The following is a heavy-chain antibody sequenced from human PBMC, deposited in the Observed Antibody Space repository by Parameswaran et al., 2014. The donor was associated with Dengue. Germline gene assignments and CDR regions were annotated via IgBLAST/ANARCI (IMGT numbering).Heavy chain of an antibody. V-gene: IGHV3-11*01. Sequence: VRQAPGKGLEWVSYISSSGSTIYYADSVKGRFTISRDNAKNSLYLQMNSLRAEDTAVYYCARQVAGTLDYWGPGNPGHRLL. CDR3: ARQVAGTLDY. D-gene: IGHD6-19*01. CDR2: ISSSGSTI. J-gene: IGHJ4*02.